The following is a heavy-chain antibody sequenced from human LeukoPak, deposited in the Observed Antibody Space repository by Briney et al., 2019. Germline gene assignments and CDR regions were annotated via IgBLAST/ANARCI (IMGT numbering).Heavy chain of an antibody. Sequence: GASVKVSCKASGYTFTSYGISWVRQAPGQGLEWMGWISAYNGNTNYAQKLQGRVTMTTDTSTSTAYMELSSLRSEDTAVYYCARDVYCSGGSCYWSYGAFDIWGQGTMVTVSS. CDR3: ARDVYCSGGSCYWSYGAFDI. D-gene: IGHD2-15*01. V-gene: IGHV1-18*01. J-gene: IGHJ3*02. CDR1: GYTFTSYG. CDR2: ISAYNGNT.